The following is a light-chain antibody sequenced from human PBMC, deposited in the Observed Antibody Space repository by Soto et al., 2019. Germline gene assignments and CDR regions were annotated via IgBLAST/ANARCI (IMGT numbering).Light chain of an antibody. J-gene: IGKJ4*01. Sequence: EIVMTQSPATLSVSPGERATLSCRASQSVSSNLAWYQQKHGQAPTLLIYGASTRATGSPARFSGSGSGTEFTLTISSLQSEDFAVYYCQQYNNWPPLTFGGGTKVEIK. CDR1: QSVSSN. V-gene: IGKV3-15*01. CDR2: GAS. CDR3: QQYNNWPPLT.